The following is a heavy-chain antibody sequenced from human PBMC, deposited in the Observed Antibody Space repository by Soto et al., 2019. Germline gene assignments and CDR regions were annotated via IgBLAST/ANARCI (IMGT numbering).Heavy chain of an antibody. J-gene: IGHJ6*02. CDR2: IYYNGST. CDR3: ARDRPARASGYPPSPPYYYSVMDG. D-gene: IGHD5-12*01. CDR1: GGSISSYC. V-gene: IGHV4-59*01. Sequence: QVQLQESAPGLLKPSETLSLTCTVSGGSISSYCWSWIRQPPGKGMEWIGYIYYNGSTNYNPSLKSRVTISVETAKTKCSRKLSSVTAADTAVYYCARDRPARASGYPPSPPYYYSVMDGWGQGTTVTVSS.